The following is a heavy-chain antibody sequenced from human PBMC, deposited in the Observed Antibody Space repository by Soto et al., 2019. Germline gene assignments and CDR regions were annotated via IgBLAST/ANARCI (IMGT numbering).Heavy chain of an antibody. D-gene: IGHD6-13*01. V-gene: IGHV1-18*04. Sequence: KFSCTEAAYTFTRYGNSWVRWENGQGLEWMGWISAYNGNTNYAQKLQGRVTMTTDTSTSTAYMELRSLRSDDTAVYDCARRQLASYYYYGMDGWGQGTTVPVSS. CDR2: ISAYNGNT. J-gene: IGHJ6*02. CDR3: ARRQLASYYYYGMDG. CDR1: AYTFTRYG.